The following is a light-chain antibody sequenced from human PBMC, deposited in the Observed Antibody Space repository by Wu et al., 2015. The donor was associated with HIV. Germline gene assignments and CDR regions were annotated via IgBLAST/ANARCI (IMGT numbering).Light chain of an antibody. CDR3: QQYSSYPLT. CDR2: KAS. V-gene: IGKV1-5*03. J-gene: IGKJ4*01. CDR1: QSVSRY. Sequence: DIQMTQSPSSLSASVGDRVTITCRASQSVSRYLNWYQQKAGKAPKLLIYKASNLESGVPSRFSGGGSGTEFTLTISSLQPEDFGTYYCQQYSSYPLTFGGGPRWRS.